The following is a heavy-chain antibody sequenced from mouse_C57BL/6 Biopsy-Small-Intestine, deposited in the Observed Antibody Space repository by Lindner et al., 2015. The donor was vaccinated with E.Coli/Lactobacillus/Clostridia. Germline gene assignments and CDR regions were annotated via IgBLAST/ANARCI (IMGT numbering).Heavy chain of an antibody. Sequence: SVKVSCKASHYRFTNFGIAWVRQAPGQGLEWMGWVAAYSPHTDYAQKFRGRVSMTTDASTTTAHMELTNLRSDDTAIYYCARVFAALSCDLWGQGTLITVS. CDR2: VAAYSPHT. J-gene: IGHJ3*01. CDR3: ARVFAALSCDL. V-gene: IGHV1S134*01. D-gene: IGHD6-2*01. CDR1: HYRFTNFG.